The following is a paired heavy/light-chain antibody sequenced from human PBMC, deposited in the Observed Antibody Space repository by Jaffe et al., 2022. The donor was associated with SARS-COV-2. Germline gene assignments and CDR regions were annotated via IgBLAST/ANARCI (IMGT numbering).Heavy chain of an antibody. Sequence: EVQLVQSGAEVKKPGESLKISCKGSGYSFTSYWIGWVRQMPGKGLEWMGIIYPGDSDTRYSPSFQGQVTISADKSISTAYLQWSSLKASDTAMYYCARHPEHYDILTGYENWFDPWGQGTLVTVSS. D-gene: IGHD3-9*01. CDR1: GYSFTSYW. J-gene: IGHJ5*02. V-gene: IGHV5-51*01. CDR3: ARHPEHYDILTGYENWFDP. CDR2: IYPGDSDT.
Light chain of an antibody. Sequence: EIVLTQSPATLSLSPGERATLSCRASQSVSSYLAWYQQKPGQAPRLLIYDASNRATGIPARFSGSGSGTDFTLTISSLEPEDFAVYYCQQRRTFGQGTKVEIK. CDR1: QSVSSY. V-gene: IGKV3-11*01. J-gene: IGKJ1*01. CDR3: QQRRT. CDR2: DAS.